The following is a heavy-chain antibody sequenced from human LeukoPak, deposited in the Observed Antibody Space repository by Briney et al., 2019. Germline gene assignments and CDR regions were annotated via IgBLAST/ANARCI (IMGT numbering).Heavy chain of an antibody. V-gene: IGHV3-21*01. J-gene: IGHJ4*02. CDR1: GFTFSIYS. Sequence: GGSLRLFCAASGFTFSIYSMIWVRQAPGKGLEWLSSISSSSSYIYYGDSVKGRFTISRDNAKNSMYLQMNSLRAEDTAVYYCARDEMATTEGVGDYWGQGTLVTVSS. D-gene: IGHD5-24*01. CDR2: ISSSSSYI. CDR3: ARDEMATTEGVGDY.